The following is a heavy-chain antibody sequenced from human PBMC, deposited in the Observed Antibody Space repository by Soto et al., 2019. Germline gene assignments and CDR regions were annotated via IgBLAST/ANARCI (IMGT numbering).Heavy chain of an antibody. D-gene: IGHD2-2*01. CDR3: ARTKTAAMRYNWFDP. V-gene: IGHV1-18*01. CDR1: GYTFTSYG. CDR2: ISAYNGNT. J-gene: IGHJ5*02. Sequence: QVQLVQSGAEVKKPGASVKVSCKASGYTFTSYGISWVRQAPGQGLEWMGWISAYNGNTNYAQKLQGRVTMTTDTSTSTAYMELRSLRSDDTAVYNCARTKTAAMRYNWFDPWGQGTLVTVSS.